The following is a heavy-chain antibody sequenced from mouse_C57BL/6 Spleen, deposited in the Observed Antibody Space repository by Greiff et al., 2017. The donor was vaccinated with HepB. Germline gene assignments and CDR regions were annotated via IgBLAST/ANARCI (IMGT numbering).Heavy chain of an antibody. CDR2: IYPRSGNT. D-gene: IGHD2-13*01. V-gene: IGHV1-81*01. Sequence: VKLLESGAELARPGASVKLSCKASGYTFTSYGISWVKQRTGQGLEWIGEIYPRSGNTYYNEKFKGKATLTADKSSSTAYMELRSLTSEDSAVYFCASGLGTWFAYWGQGTLVTVSA. CDR3: ASGLGTWFAY. J-gene: IGHJ3*01. CDR1: GYTFTSYG.